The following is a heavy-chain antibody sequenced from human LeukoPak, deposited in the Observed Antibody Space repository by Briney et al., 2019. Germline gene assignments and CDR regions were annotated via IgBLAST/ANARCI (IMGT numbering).Heavy chain of an antibody. Sequence: ASVKVSCKASGYTFIDYYIHWVRQAPGQGLEWMGWINPNSGGTNYGQKFQGRVTMTRDTSISTAYTELSRLISDETAVYYCARIRYYYGSGSYSLGYWGQGTLVTVSS. D-gene: IGHD3-10*01. V-gene: IGHV1-2*02. CDR3: ARIRYYYGSGSYSLGY. CDR1: GYTFIDYY. J-gene: IGHJ4*02. CDR2: INPNSGGT.